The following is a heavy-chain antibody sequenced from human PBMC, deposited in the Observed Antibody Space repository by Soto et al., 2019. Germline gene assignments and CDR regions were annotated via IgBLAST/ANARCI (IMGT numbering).Heavy chain of an antibody. CDR2: ISYDGRNK. CDR1: GFTFSSYG. D-gene: IGHD2-15*01. V-gene: IGHV3-30*03. Sequence: QVQLVESGGGVVQPGRSLRLSCAASGFTFSSYGMHWVRQAPGKGLEWVAVISYDGRNKYYADSVKGRFTISRDNSKNTRYLQMNSLRAEDTAVYYCARQDQYCSGGSCLYLDVWGQGTTVTVSS. J-gene: IGHJ6*02. CDR3: ARQDQYCSGGSCLYLDV.